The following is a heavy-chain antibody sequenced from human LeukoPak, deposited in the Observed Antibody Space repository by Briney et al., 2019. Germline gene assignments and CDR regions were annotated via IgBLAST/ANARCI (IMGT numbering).Heavy chain of an antibody. CDR1: GFTFSDYY. Sequence: GGSLRLSCAASGFTFSDYYMTWIRQAPGKGLEWISYISTSAGTIYYADYVKGRFTISRDNAKDSLYLQMNSLRAEDTAVYYCSRESRPAALDYWGQGTLVTVSS. J-gene: IGHJ4*02. V-gene: IGHV3-11*04. D-gene: IGHD2-2*01. CDR2: ISTSAGTI. CDR3: SRESRPAALDY.